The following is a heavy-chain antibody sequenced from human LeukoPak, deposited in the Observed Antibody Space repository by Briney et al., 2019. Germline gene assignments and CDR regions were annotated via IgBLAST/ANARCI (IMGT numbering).Heavy chain of an antibody. J-gene: IGHJ4*02. CDR1: GFTFGDYA. V-gene: IGHV3-49*03. CDR2: IRSKAYGGTT. D-gene: IGHD2-2*02. CDR3: TRVGYCSSTSCYTQGGFDY. Sequence: GGSLRLSCTAPGFTFGDYAMSWFRQAPGKGLEWVGFIRSKAYGGTTEYAASVKGRFTISRDDSKSIAYLQMNSLKTEDTAVYYCTRVGYCSSTSCYTQGGFDYWGQGTLVTVSS.